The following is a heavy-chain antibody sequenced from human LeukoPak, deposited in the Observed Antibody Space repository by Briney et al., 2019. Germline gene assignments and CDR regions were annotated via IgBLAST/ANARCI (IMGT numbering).Heavy chain of an antibody. V-gene: IGHV3-23*01. CDR1: GFTISSHA. Sequence: GESLTLSCAASGFTISSHAISWVRQAPGQTLKWVSGISGRGGSTYYAASVKGRFTISRDNSKNTLYLQMNSLRAEDTAVYYCAKESPQSDYWGQGALVTVSS. CDR2: ISGRGGST. D-gene: IGHD5-24*01. J-gene: IGHJ4*02. CDR3: AKESPQSDY.